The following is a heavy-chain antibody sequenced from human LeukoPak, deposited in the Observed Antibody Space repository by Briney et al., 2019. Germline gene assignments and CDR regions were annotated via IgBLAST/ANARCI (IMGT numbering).Heavy chain of an antibody. J-gene: IGHJ4*02. V-gene: IGHV4-39*01. CDR2: IYYSGST. D-gene: IGHD1-26*01. CDR3: ARQYSGSYPYYFDY. CDR1: GGSIGSSSYY. Sequence: PSETLSLTCTVSGGSIGSSSYYWGWIRQPPGKGLEWIGSIYYSGSTYYNPSLKSRVTISVDTSKNQFSLKLSSVTAADTAVYYCARQYSGSYPYYFDYWGQGTLVTVSS.